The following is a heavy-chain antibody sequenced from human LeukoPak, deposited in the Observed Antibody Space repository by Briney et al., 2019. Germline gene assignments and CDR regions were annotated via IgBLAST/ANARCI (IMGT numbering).Heavy chain of an antibody. CDR3: APGGYIGYGHAFDI. J-gene: IGHJ3*02. V-gene: IGHV4-39*07. Sequence: SETLSLTCTVSGASISNNNYYWGWIRQPPGKGLEWIASIYYSGSTYYNPSLKSRVTISVDTSKNQLSLKLTSVTAADTAVYYCAPGGYIGYGHAFDIWGQGTMVTVSS. CDR1: GASISNNNYY. D-gene: IGHD5-12*01. CDR2: IYYSGST.